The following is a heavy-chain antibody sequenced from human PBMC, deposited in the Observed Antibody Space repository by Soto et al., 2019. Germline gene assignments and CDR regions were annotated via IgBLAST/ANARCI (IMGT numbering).Heavy chain of an antibody. CDR1: GYSFRYYG. CDR3: ARRRIAVAGDFDY. D-gene: IGHD6-19*01. Sequence: GASVKVSCKASGYSFRYYGINWVRQAPGQGLEWMGWINTYTGNRNFAPKFEDRVTMTTATSTNTVYMELRSLRSDDTAVYYCARRRIAVAGDFDYWGQGTLVTVSS. CDR2: INTYTGNR. J-gene: IGHJ4*02. V-gene: IGHV1-18*01.